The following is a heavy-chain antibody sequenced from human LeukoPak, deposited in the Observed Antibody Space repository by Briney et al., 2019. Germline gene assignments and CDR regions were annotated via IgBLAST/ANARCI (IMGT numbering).Heavy chain of an antibody. CDR1: GFTFSSYW. CDR3: ARDSYSGSYYYYMDV. Sequence: WGSLRLSRAASGFTFSSYWMSWVRQAPGKGLEWVANIKQDGSEKYYVDSVKGRFTISRDNAKNSLYLQMNSLRAEDTAVYYCARDSYSGSYYYYMDVWGKGTTVTVSS. V-gene: IGHV3-7*01. J-gene: IGHJ6*03. D-gene: IGHD1-26*01. CDR2: IKQDGSEK.